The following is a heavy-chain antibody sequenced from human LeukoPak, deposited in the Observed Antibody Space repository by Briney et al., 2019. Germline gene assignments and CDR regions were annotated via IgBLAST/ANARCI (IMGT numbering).Heavy chain of an antibody. D-gene: IGHD5-24*01. V-gene: IGHV4-61*02. CDR2: IYTSGST. J-gene: IGHJ3*02. CDR3: ARGTEMAAIRDAFDI. CDR1: GGSISSGSYY. Sequence: PSETLSLTCTVSGGSISSGSYYWSWIRQPAGTGLEWIGRIYTSGSTNYNPSLKSRVTISVDTSKNQFSLKLSSVTAADTAVYYCARGTEMAAIRDAFDIWGQGTMVTVSS.